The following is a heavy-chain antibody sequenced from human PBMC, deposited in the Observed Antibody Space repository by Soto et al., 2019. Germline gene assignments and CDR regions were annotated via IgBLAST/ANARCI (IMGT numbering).Heavy chain of an antibody. J-gene: IGHJ6*02. V-gene: IGHV3-23*01. Sequence: GGSLRLSCAASGFTFSSYAMTWLRQSPGKGLEWVSVISATGDTIYYADSVEGRFTISRNNSNSTLFLQMDRLTADDTAVYFCAKDAYYDLSTGTGYYYYGLDVWGQGTTVTVSS. CDR1: GFTFSSYA. CDR3: AKDAYYDLSTGTGYYYYGLDV. CDR2: ISATGDTI. D-gene: IGHD3-9*01.